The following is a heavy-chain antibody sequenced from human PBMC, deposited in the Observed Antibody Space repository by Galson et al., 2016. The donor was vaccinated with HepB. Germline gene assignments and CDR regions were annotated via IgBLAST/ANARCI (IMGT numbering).Heavy chain of an antibody. CDR2: IIPIFRTT. D-gene: IGHD5-18*01. Sequence: SVKVSCKASGESFRHGISWVRQAPGQGLEWMGAIIPIFRTTNYEQKFQDRVTITADESTSTVYMELSSLRSEDTAVYYCAREVDTAMVNYQSLGYWGQGTLVTVSS. CDR3: AREVDTAMVNYQSLGY. V-gene: IGHV1-69*13. J-gene: IGHJ4*02. CDR1: GESFRHG.